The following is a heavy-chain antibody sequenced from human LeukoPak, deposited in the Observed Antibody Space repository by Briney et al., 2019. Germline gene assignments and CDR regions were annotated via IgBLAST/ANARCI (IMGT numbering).Heavy chain of an antibody. V-gene: IGHV3-23*01. CDR1: EFTFSSYA. D-gene: IGHD6-13*01. J-gene: IGHJ3*02. CDR2: ISGSGGST. Sequence: GGSLRLSCAASEFTFSSYAMSWVRHAPVKGLDWVSAISGSGGSTYYAESVKGRFTISRDNSKNTLYLQMNSLRAEDTAVYYCPKDMGAAGTFGAFDIWGQGTMVTVSS. CDR3: PKDMGAAGTFGAFDI.